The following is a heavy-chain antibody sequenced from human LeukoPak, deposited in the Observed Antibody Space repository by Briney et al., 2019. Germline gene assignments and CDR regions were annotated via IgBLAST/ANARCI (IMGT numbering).Heavy chain of an antibody. CDR2: ISDSGGST. V-gene: IGHV3-23*01. D-gene: IGHD1-7*01. CDR3: AKSARTNWNYVLDAFDI. J-gene: IGHJ3*02. Sequence: PGGSLRLSCAASGFTFNNYAMDWVRQAPGKGLEWVAAISDSGGSTYYADSVKGRFTISRDNSKNTQSLQMSSLRAEDTAVYYCAKSARTNWNYVLDAFDIWGQGTMVTVSS. CDR1: GFTFNNYA.